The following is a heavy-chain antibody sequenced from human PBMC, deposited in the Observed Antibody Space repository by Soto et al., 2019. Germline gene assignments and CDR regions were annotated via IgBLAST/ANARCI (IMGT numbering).Heavy chain of an antibody. Sequence: SEPLSLTCTVSGGSVSSGSYYWSWIRQPPGKGLEWIGYIYYSGSTNYNPSLKSRVTISVDTSKNQFSLKLSSVTAADTAVYYCARAVYSYSGSSNWFDPWGQGTLVTVSS. V-gene: IGHV4-61*01. CDR2: IYYSGST. J-gene: IGHJ5*02. D-gene: IGHD3-10*01. CDR3: ARAVYSYSGSSNWFDP. CDR1: GGSVSSGSYY.